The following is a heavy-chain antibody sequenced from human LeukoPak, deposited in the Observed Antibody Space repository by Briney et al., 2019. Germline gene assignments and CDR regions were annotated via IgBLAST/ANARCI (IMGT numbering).Heavy chain of an antibody. D-gene: IGHD3-16*01. CDR2: IIPIFGTA. CDR1: GCTFTSYA. CDR3: ARDTWPRGMDV. V-gene: IGHV1-69*05. J-gene: IGHJ6*04. Sequence: SVKVSCKASGCTFTSYAFSWVRQAPGQGLEWMGGIIPIFGTANYAQKFQGRVTITTDKSTSTDYMELSRLRSEDTAVYYCARDTWPRGMDVWGKGTTVTISS.